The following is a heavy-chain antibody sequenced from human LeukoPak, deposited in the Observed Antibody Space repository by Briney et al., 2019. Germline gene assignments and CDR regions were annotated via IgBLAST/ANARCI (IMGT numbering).Heavy chain of an antibody. CDR3: ARGNPEETRGDY. CDR2: VNHSGST. J-gene: IGHJ4*01. V-gene: IGHV4-34*01. CDR1: GGSISSNC. Sequence: SETLSLTCTVSGGSISSNCWSWIRQPPGKGLEWIGEVNHSGSTNYNPSLKSRVTISVDTSKNQFSLKLSSVTAADTAVYYCARGNPEETRGDYWGHGTLVTVSS. D-gene: IGHD3-10*01.